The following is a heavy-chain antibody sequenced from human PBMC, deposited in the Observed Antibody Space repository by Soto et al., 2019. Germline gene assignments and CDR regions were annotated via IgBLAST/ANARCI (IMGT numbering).Heavy chain of an antibody. CDR1: GYTFTSYA. CDR3: ARAEPYYYYMDV. V-gene: IGHV1-3*01. J-gene: IGHJ6*03. Sequence: QVQLVQSGAEVKKPGASVKVSCKASGYTFTSYAMHWVRQAPGQRLEWMGWINAGNGNTKYSQKFQGRVTITRDTSASTAYMELSSLRSEDTAVYYRARAEPYYYYMDVWGKGTTVTVSS. CDR2: INAGNGNT.